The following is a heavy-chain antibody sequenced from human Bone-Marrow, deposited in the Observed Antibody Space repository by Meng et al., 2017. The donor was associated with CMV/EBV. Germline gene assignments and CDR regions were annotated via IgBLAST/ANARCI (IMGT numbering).Heavy chain of an antibody. CDR3: ARKRSEARLDY. CDR1: GYTFTSYG. Sequence: ASVKVSCKASGYTFTSYGISGVRQAPGQGLEWMGWISPYNGNTNHAQKLQGRVTMTTDTSTSTAYMEQRSLRYDDTAVYYWARKRSEARLDYWGQGTLVTVSS. CDR2: ISPYNGNT. V-gene: IGHV1-18*01. D-gene: IGHD6-6*01. J-gene: IGHJ4*02.